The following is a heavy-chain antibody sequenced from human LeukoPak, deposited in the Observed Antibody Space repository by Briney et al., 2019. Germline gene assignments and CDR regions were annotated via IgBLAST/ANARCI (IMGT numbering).Heavy chain of an antibody. D-gene: IGHD6-19*01. Sequence: GGSLRLSCAASGFTFSINDMHWVRQAPGKGLEWVAFIRYDGSNKYYADSVKGRFTISRDNSKNTLYLQMNSLRAEDTAVYYCAKGSHRAVAGTGDFDYWGQGTLVTVSS. CDR1: GFTFSIND. CDR3: AKGSHRAVAGTGDFDY. J-gene: IGHJ4*02. CDR2: IRYDGSNK. V-gene: IGHV3-30*02.